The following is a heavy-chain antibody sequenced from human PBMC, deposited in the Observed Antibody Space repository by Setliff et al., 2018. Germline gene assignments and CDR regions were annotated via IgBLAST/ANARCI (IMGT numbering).Heavy chain of an antibody. J-gene: IGHJ6*02. CDR2: IWYDGSNK. D-gene: IGHD6-13*01. V-gene: IGHV3-30*02. CDR1: GFTFSNYG. Sequence: GGSLRLSCSASGFTFSNYGMHWVRQAPGKGLEWLGLIWYDGSNKYSADSVKGRFTISRDNSKNTLHLQMNSLRIEDTAVYYCAKSAGQQLELYYYYYGMDVWGQGTTVTVSS. CDR3: AKSAGQQLELYYYYYGMDV.